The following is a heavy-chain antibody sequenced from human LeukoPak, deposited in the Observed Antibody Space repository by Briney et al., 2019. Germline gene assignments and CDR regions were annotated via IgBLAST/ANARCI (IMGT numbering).Heavy chain of an antibody. J-gene: IGHJ4*02. CDR2: IYTSGST. CDR3: ARGVVGAT. V-gene: IGHV4-61*02. CDR1: GGSISSGSYY. D-gene: IGHD1-26*01. Sequence: PSGTLSLTCTVSGGSISSGSYYWSWIRQPAGKGLEWIGRIYTSGSTNYNPSLKSRVTISVDTSKNQFSLKLSSVTAADTAVYYCARGVVGATWGQGTLVTVSS.